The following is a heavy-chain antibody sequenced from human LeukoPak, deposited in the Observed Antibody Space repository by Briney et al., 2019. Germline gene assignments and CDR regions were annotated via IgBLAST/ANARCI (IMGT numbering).Heavy chain of an antibody. J-gene: IGHJ4*02. CDR2: ISSSGGTI. Sequence: GGSLRLSCVASGFTFSSYEMNWVRQAPGKGLEWVSYISSSGGTIYYADSVKGRFTISRDNAKNSLYLQMNSLRAEDTAVYYCAKDGAWLRFDDWGQGILVTVSS. D-gene: IGHD5-12*01. CDR3: AKDGAWLRFDD. V-gene: IGHV3-48*03. CDR1: GFTFSSYE.